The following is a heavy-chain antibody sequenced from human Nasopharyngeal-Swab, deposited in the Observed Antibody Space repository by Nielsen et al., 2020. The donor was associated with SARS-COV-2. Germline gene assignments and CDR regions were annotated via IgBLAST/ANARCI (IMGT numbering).Heavy chain of an antibody. J-gene: IGHJ6*02. Sequence: GESLKISCAASGFTFSSYAMSWVRQAPGKGLEWVSVIYSGGSSTYYADSVKGRFTISRDNSKNTLYLQMNGLRAEDTAVYYCANLLFSSSWYEGYYYGMDVWGQGTTVTVSS. V-gene: IGHV3-23*03. CDR2: IYSGGSST. CDR1: GFTFSSYA. D-gene: IGHD6-13*01. CDR3: ANLLFSSSWYEGYYYGMDV.